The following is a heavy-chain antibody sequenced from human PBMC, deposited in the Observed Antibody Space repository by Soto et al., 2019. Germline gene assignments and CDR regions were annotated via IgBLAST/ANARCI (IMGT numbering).Heavy chain of an antibody. CDR2: ISYSGTT. CDR3: SRRSDDNSLAHRIDF. V-gene: IGHV4-59*08. Sequence: LEPPPLTCTVLYGTIVSLCGRRIRKKTGKGLEWIGYISYSGTTHYNPSLKSRVAMSVDTSKNQFSLKLSSVTAADTAVYFFSRRSDDNSLAHRIDFCGQRTLVTVYS. J-gene: IGHJ4*02. CDR1: YGTIVSLC. D-gene: IGHD4-4*01.